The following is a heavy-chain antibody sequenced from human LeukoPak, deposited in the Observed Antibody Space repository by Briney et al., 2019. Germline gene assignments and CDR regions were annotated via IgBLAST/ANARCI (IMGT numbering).Heavy chain of an antibody. CDR1: GFTFSSYS. Sequence: GGSLRLSCAASGFTFSSYSMNWVRQAPGKGLEWVSCITRSSIYIYYADSVKGRFTISRDNSKNTLYLQMNSLRAEDTAVYYCAKGGYSGYDWPAGYWGQGTLVTVSS. CDR2: ITRSSIYI. CDR3: AKGGYSGYDWPAGY. D-gene: IGHD5-12*01. V-gene: IGHV3-21*04. J-gene: IGHJ4*02.